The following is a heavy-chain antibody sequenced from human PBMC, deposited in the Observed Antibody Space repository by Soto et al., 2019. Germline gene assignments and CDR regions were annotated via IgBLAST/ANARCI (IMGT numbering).Heavy chain of an antibody. J-gene: IGHJ3*02. CDR1: GGTFSSYA. CDR2: IIPIFGTA. CDR3: ARDSGYSSSWHLAGAFDI. Sequence: SCKASGGTFSSYAISWVRQAPGQGLEWMGGIIPIFGTANYAQKFQGRVTITAGKSTSTAYMELSSLRSEDTAVYYCARDSGYSSSWHLAGAFDIWGQGTMVTVSS. V-gene: IGHV1-69*06. D-gene: IGHD6-13*01.